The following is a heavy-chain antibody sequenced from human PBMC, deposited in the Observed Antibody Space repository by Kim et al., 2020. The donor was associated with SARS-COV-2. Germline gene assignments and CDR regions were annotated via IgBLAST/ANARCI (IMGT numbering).Heavy chain of an antibody. V-gene: IGHV1-46*01. D-gene: IGHD3-10*01. Sequence: ASVKVSCKASGYTFTSYYMHWVRQAPGQGLEWMGIINPSGGSTSYAQKFQGRVTMTRDTSTSTVYMELSSLRSEDTAVYYCARDQHYYGSGSPQAPTTGDYWGQGTLVTVSS. CDR3: ARDQHYYGSGSPQAPTTGDY. CDR2: INPSGGST. J-gene: IGHJ4*02. CDR1: GYTFTSYY.